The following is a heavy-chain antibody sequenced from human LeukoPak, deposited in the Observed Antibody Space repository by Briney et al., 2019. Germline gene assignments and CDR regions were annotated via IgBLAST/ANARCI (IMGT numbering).Heavy chain of an antibody. Sequence: PGGSLRLSCAASGFTFDDYAMHWVRQAPGKGLEWVSGISWNSGSIGYADSVKGRFTISRDNAKNSLYLQMNSLRAEDTALYYCAKDSGYPTSFDYWGQGTLVTVSS. V-gene: IGHV3-9*01. D-gene: IGHD5-12*01. CDR3: AKDSGYPTSFDY. CDR2: ISWNSGSI. J-gene: IGHJ4*02. CDR1: GFTFDDYA.